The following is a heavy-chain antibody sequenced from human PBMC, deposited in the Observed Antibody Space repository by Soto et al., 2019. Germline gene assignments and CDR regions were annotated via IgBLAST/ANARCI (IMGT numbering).Heavy chain of an antibody. J-gene: IGHJ4*02. V-gene: IGHV3-30*18. CDR1: GFTFSSYG. D-gene: IGHD3-22*01. CDR2: ISYDGSNK. Sequence: LGGSLRLSCAASGFTFSSYGMHWVRQAPGKGLEWVAVISYDGSNKYYADSVKGRFTISRDNSKNTLYLQMNSLRAEDTAVYYCAKDPWDYDSSGYYDEFDYWGQGTLVTVSS. CDR3: AKDPWDYDSSGYYDEFDY.